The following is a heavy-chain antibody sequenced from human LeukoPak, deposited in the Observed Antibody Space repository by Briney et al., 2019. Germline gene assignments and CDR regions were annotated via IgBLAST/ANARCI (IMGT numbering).Heavy chain of an antibody. CDR1: GYILTELS. J-gene: IGHJ4*02. D-gene: IGHD3-16*02. Sequence: ASVKVSCKVSGYILTELSMHWVRQAPGKGLEWMGGFDPEDGETIYAQKFQGRVTMTEDTSTDTAYMELSSLRSEDTAVYYRVVGGVIVSYFDYWGQGTLVTVSS. V-gene: IGHV1-24*01. CDR2: FDPEDGET. CDR3: VVGGVIVSYFDY.